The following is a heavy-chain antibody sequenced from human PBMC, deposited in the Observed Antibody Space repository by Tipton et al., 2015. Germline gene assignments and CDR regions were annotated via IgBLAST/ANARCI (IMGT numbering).Heavy chain of an antibody. J-gene: IGHJ4*02. Sequence: TLSLTCTISTYSISRDSYWGWIRQPPGKGLEWIGAISHSGSTYYNPPLRSRLTISRDTSKNHFSLRRISVTAADTAVYYCACQDYDLLSRDYPAIDYWGQGTLVIVSS. CDR2: ISHSGST. CDR3: ACQDYDLLSRDYPAIDY. D-gene: IGHD3-3*01. CDR1: TYSISRDSY. V-gene: IGHV4-38-2*02.